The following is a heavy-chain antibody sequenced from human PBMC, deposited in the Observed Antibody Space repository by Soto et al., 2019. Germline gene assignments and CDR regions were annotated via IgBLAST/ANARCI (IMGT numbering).Heavy chain of an antibody. Sequence: QDQLVQSGAELKKPGASVKVSCKASGYTFNNYGITSVRQAPGQGLEWMGWISPYNGHTHYAQKLQGRVTMTTDTSTSTAYMELRSLRSDDTAGYYCAKHRNFFDYWGQGTLVTVSS. J-gene: IGHJ4*02. CDR2: ISPYNGHT. CDR1: GYTFNNYG. V-gene: IGHV1-18*01. CDR3: AKHRNFFDY.